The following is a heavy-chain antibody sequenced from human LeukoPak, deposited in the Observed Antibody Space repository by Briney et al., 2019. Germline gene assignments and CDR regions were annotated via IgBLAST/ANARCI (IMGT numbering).Heavy chain of an antibody. J-gene: IGHJ4*02. CDR2: IHRSGST. D-gene: IGHD1-1*01. Sequence: PSETLSLTCAVSGYFITSGYYWDWIRQPPGKGLEWIGSIHRSGSTYYNPSLKSRVIISVDTSKNQFSLKLSSVTAADTAVYYCAGTDGNWSRSKLDYWGQGTLVTVSS. V-gene: IGHV4-38-2*01. CDR3: AGTDGNWSRSKLDY. CDR1: GYFITSGYY.